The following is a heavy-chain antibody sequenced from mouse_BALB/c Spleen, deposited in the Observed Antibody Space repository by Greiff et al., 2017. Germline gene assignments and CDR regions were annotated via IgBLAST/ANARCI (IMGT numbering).Heavy chain of an antibody. V-gene: IGHV1-87*01. J-gene: IGHJ1*01. CDR3: ARRTTVVDWYFDV. Sequence: QVQLKQSGAELARPGASVKLSCKASGYTFTSYWMQWVKQRPGQGLEWIGAIYPGDGDTRYTQKFKGKATLTADKSSSTAYMQLSSLASEDSAVYYCARRTTVVDWYFDVWGAGTTVTVSS. CDR2: IYPGDGDT. CDR1: GYTFTSYW. D-gene: IGHD1-1*01.